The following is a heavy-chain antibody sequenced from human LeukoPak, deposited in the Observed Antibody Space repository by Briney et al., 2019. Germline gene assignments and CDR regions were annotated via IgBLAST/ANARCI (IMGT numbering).Heavy chain of an antibody. J-gene: IGHJ5*02. CDR1: GFTFSSYS. CDR2: ISSSSSYI. Sequence: GGSLRLSCAASGFTFSSYSMNWVRQAPGKGLEWVSSISSSSSYIYYADSVKVRFTISRDNAKNSLYLQMNSLRAEDTAVYYCARSSFDWLLYSWFDPWGQGTLVTVSS. D-gene: IGHD3-9*01. V-gene: IGHV3-21*01. CDR3: ARSSFDWLLYSWFDP.